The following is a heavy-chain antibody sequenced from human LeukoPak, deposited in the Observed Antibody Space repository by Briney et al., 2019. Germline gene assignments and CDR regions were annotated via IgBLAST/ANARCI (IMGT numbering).Heavy chain of an antibody. J-gene: IGHJ4*02. D-gene: IGHD1-1*01. CDR1: GYTITDYY. V-gene: IGHV1-2*02. CDR2: INPNSGGT. CDR3: ARAHYLRLYFLQH. Sequence: ASVKVSCKASGYTITDYYIHWVRQAPGQGLEWMGWINPNSGGTNYAQTFEGRVTMTTDTSINTAYVELTSLTSDDTAVYFCARAHYLRLYFLQHWGQGTLVTVSS.